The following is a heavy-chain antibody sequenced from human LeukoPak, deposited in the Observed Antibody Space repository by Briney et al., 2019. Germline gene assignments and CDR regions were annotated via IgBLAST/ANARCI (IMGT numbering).Heavy chain of an antibody. D-gene: IGHD4-23*01. CDR3: AREAPDYGGLDY. J-gene: IGHJ4*02. CDR1: GGSISSYY. V-gene: IGHV4-59*01. CDR2: IYYSGST. Sequence: SGTLSLTCTVSGGSISSYYWSWIRQPPGKGLEWIGYIYYSGSTNYNPSLKSRVTISVDTSKNQFSLKLSSVTAADTAVYYCAREAPDYGGLDYWGQGTLVTVSS.